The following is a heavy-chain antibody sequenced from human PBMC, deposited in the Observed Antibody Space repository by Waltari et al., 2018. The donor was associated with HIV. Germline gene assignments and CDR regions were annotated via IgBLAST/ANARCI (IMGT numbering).Heavy chain of an antibody. J-gene: IGHJ4*02. CDR1: GFTFRSSW. Sequence: EVQLVESGGGLVQPGGSLRLSCAASGFTFRSSWMSWVRQPPGTGLEWVANIKQERREKYYGDPVKGRFTISRDNAKNSLYLQMNSLRAEDTAVYYCARETRKRERIAVAGPGYFDYWGQGTLVTVSS. CDR2: IKQERREK. V-gene: IGHV3-7*01. D-gene: IGHD6-19*01. CDR3: ARETRKRERIAVAGPGYFDY.